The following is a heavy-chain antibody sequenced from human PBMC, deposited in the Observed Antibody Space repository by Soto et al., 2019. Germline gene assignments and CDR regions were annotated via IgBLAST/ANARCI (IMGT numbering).Heavy chain of an antibody. D-gene: IGHD6-13*01. CDR1: GGTFSSYA. J-gene: IGHJ6*02. CDR3: ASNKWEQQLPNYYDYGMDV. CDR2: IIPIFGTA. V-gene: IGHV1-69*01. Sequence: QVQLVQSGAEVKKPGSSVKVSCKASGGTFSSYAISWVRQAPGQGLEWMGGIIPIFGTATYAQKFQGRVTIAADESTITAYMEQSSLRSEDTAVYYCASNKWEQQLPNYYDYGMDVWGQGTTVTVSS.